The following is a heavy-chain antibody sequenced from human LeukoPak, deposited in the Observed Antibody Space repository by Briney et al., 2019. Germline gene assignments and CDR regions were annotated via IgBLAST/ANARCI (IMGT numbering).Heavy chain of an antibody. CDR1: GYIFTVYA. D-gene: IGHD3-9*01. CDR3: TRDLTISGPIGY. Sequence: ASVKVSCKASGYIFTVYAIHWVRQAPGQGLEWMGRIDPHSGGTNYAQKFQGRVTLTRDASISTAYMELSRLRSDDTAFYYCTRDLTISGPIGYWGQETLVTVSS. CDR2: IDPHSGGT. V-gene: IGHV1-2*06. J-gene: IGHJ4*02.